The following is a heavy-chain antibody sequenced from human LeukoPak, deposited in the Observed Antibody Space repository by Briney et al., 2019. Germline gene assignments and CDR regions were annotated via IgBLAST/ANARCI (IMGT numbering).Heavy chain of an antibody. CDR2: ISGSGDNT. D-gene: IGHD1-14*01. CDR3: ARGPGDFDASDI. Sequence: GGSLRLSCAASGFTFSSYAMSWVRQAPGKGLEWVSGISGSGDNTYYADSVKGRFTISRDNVKQSLCLQMSSLRAEDTAVYYCARGPGDFDASDIWGQGTVDSVSS. CDR1: GFTFSSYA. V-gene: IGHV3-23*01. J-gene: IGHJ3*02.